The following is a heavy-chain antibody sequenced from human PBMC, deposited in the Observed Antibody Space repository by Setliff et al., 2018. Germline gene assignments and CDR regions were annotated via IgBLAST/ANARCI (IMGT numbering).Heavy chain of an antibody. CDR3: VPQGPGYGDGWWTNWFDP. CDR1: GLIFSNNW. CDR2: INKDGSER. V-gene: IGHV3-7*03. D-gene: IGHD6-19*01. J-gene: IGHJ5*02. Sequence: PGGSLRLSCVASGLIFSNNWMSWVRQAPGKGLEWVTNINKDGSERNYVDSVKGRFTISRDNAKNSVYLQMNSLRADDTAVYYCVPQGPGYGDGWWTNWFDPWGQGTLVTAPQ.